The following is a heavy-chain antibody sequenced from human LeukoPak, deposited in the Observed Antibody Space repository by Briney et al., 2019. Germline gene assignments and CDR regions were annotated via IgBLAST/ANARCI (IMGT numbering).Heavy chain of an antibody. CDR1: GFTFSDYY. V-gene: IGHV3-11*01. D-gene: IGHD6-6*01. J-gene: IGHJ4*02. CDR2: ISSSGSTI. Sequence: GGSLRLSCAASGFTFSDYYMSWIRQAPGKGLEWVSYISSSGSTIYYADSVKGRFTISRDNAKNSLYLQMNSLRAEDTAVYYCAKSPVYSSSAYFGYWGQGTLVTVSS. CDR3: AKSPVYSSSAYFGY.